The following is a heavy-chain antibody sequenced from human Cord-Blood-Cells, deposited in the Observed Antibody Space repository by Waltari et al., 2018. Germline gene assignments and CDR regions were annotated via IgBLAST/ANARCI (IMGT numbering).Heavy chain of an antibody. CDR3: ARDHCSSTSCYNYWYFDL. D-gene: IGHD2-2*02. J-gene: IGHJ2*01. CDR1: GDSVSSNSAA. CDR2: TYYRSKWYN. V-gene: IGHV6-1*01. Sequence: QVQLQQSGPGLVKPSQTLSLTCAISGDSVSSNSAAWNWTRQSPSSGLEWLGRTYYRSKWYNDYAVSVKSRITINPDTSKNQFSLQLNSVTPEDTAVYYCARDHCSSTSCYNYWYFDLWGRGTLVTVSS.